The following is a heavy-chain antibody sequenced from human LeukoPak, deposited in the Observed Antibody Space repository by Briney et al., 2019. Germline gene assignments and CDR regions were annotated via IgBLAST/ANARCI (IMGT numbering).Heavy chain of an antibody. J-gene: IGHJ5*02. V-gene: IGHV3-23*01. CDR1: GFTFSSYA. Sequence: GGSLRLSCAASGFTFSSYAMSWVRQAPGKGLEWVSVISGSGGSTYYADSVKGRFTISRDNSKNTLYLQMNSLRAEDTAVYYCAKSTYCSGGSCYSGWFDPWGQGTLVTVSS. CDR3: AKSTYCSGGSCYSGWFDP. CDR2: ISGSGGST. D-gene: IGHD2-15*01.